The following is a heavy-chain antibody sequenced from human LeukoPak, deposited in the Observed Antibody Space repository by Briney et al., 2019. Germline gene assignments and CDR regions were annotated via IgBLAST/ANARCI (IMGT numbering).Heavy chain of an antibody. CDR2: ISTRSSYI. J-gene: IGHJ4*02. D-gene: IGHD3-10*01. CDR1: AFTFSSYS. V-gene: IGHV3-21*01. CDR3: AARDSYGSGNYPTDY. Sequence: GESLRLSCAASAFTFSSYSMNWVRQAPGNGLEWVSSISTRSSYIYYADSVKGRFTISRDNARNSLYLQMNSLRADDTAVYYCAARDSYGSGNYPTDYWGQGTLVTVSS.